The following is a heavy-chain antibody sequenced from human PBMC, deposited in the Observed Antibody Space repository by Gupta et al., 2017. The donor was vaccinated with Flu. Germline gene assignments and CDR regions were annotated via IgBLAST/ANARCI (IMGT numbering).Heavy chain of an antibody. D-gene: IGHD6-19*01. Sequence: QVQLVQSGAEVQKPGASVKVSCKASGYTFTRFDINWVRQATGQGLEWLGWMTPDNGITTYAQKFQGRVTMTRNASIGTAYLELSSLRSEDTAVYYCARGVGAVGDFWGQGTLLTVSS. V-gene: IGHV1-8*01. CDR1: GYTFTRFD. CDR2: MTPDNGIT. CDR3: ARGVGAVGDF. J-gene: IGHJ4*02.